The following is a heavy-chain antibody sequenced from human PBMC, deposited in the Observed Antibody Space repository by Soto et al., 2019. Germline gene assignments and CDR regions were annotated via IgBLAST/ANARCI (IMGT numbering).Heavy chain of an antibody. Sequence: QMHLVESGGGVVQPGRSLTLSCVASGFTFTSYGIHWVRQAPGKGLEWVAVIWYDGSNKYYGDSVKGRFSISRDNSKNTVYLQLNSLRAEDTAVYYCARDRRFLEWLDYWGQGTPVSVSS. CDR2: IWYDGSNK. CDR1: GFTFTSYG. V-gene: IGHV3-33*01. J-gene: IGHJ4*02. CDR3: ARDRRFLEWLDY. D-gene: IGHD3-3*01.